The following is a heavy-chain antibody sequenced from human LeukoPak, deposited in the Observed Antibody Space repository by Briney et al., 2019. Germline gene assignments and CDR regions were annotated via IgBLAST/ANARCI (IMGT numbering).Heavy chain of an antibody. D-gene: IGHD3-16*01. CDR1: GFRFDDYG. CDR3: AKDESTGGFAPGYFYGMGV. V-gene: IGHV3-9*01. J-gene: IGHJ6*02. CDR2: ISWRGTTT. Sequence: GRSLRLSCVVSGFRFDDYGMHWVRQAPGKGLEWVSGISWRGTTTVYADSVKGRFTISRDSAQNSLYLQMESLRVEDTGLYYCAKDESTGGFAPGYFYGMGVWGQGTTVTVSS.